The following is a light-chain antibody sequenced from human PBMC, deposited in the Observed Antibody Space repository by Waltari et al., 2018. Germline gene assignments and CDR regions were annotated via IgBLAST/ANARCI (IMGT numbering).Light chain of an antibody. J-gene: IGKJ5*01. CDR1: QDINNW. CDR2: AAS. V-gene: IGKV1-12*01. CDR3: QQSYTPPPT. Sequence: DIQMTQSPSSVSASVGDTVTITCRASQDINNWLAWFQQKPGKTPKLLISAASSLRSGVPSRFSGSGFGTDFTLTISSLQAEDFATYYCQQSYTPPPTFGQGTRLDIK.